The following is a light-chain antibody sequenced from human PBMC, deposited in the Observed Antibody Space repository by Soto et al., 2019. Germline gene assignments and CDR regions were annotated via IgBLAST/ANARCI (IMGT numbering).Light chain of an antibody. CDR3: QQRSNWPWT. CDR2: DAS. Sequence: EIVLTQSPATLSLSPGARATLSCRASQSVSSYLAWYQQKPGQAPRLLIYDASNRATGIPARFSGSGSRTDFTLTISSLEPEDFAVYYCQQRSNWPWTFGQGTKVGIK. J-gene: IGKJ1*01. V-gene: IGKV3-11*01. CDR1: QSVSSY.